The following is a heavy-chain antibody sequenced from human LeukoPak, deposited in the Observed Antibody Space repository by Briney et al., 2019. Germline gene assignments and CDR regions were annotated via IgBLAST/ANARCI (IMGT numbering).Heavy chain of an antibody. Sequence: GGSLRLSCAASGFTFSSYAMSWVRQAPGKGLEWVSPISGSGGSTYYADSVKGRFTISRDNSKNTLYLKMNSLRAEDTAVYYCAKDIRCSSTSCYAPDYWGQGTLVTVSS. CDR2: ISGSGGST. D-gene: IGHD2-2*01. V-gene: IGHV3-23*01. CDR1: GFTFSSYA. J-gene: IGHJ4*02. CDR3: AKDIRCSSTSCYAPDY.